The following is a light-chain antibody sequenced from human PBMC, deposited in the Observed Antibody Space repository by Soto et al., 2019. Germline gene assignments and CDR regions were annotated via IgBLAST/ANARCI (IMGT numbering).Light chain of an antibody. CDR2: DAS. J-gene: IGKJ2*01. CDR1: QSVGGN. Sequence: EIVMTQSPATLSVSPGERATLSCRASQSVGGNLAWYQQRPGRAPRLLIYDASTRATDIPASFSGSDSGTEFALHISSLQSEDFALYYCQHYNNWPLYTFGQGTKLEIK. V-gene: IGKV3-15*01. CDR3: QHYNNWPLYT.